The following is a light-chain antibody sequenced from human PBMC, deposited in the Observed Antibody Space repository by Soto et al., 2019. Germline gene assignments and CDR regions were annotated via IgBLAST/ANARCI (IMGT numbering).Light chain of an antibody. CDR3: AAWDDSLSDAV. J-gene: IGLJ7*01. Sequence: QSALTQPPSASGTPGQRVTISCSGSSSNIGSNYVYWYQQFPGTAPKLLIYRDYQRPSGVPDRFSGSKSGTSASLAISGLRSEDEADYYCAAWDDSLSDAVFGGGTQLTVL. CDR2: RDY. CDR1: SSNIGSNY. V-gene: IGLV1-47*01.